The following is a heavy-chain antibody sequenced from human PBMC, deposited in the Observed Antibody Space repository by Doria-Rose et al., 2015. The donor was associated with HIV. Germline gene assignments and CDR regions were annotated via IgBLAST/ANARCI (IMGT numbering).Heavy chain of an antibody. J-gene: IGHJ4*02. Sequence: VQLQESGPGLVKPSQTLSLNCTVSGDSISSSGFYWNWIRHLPGKGLEWIGYIYYSGSAYYNPSLKSRLTISVDTSKNQFSLALRSVTAADTAVYYCARGGGYDPGSYWGQGNLVTVSS. CDR3: ARGGGYDPGSY. CDR2: IYYSGSA. V-gene: IGHV4-31*03. CDR1: GDSISSSGFY. D-gene: IGHD5-12*01.